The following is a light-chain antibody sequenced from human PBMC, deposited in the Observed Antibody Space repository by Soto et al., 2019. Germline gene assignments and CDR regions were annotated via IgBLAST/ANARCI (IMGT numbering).Light chain of an antibody. CDR2: AAS. V-gene: IGKV1-17*01. CDR1: QGISND. Sequence: DIQLTQSPSSLSASVGDRVTITCRASQGISNDLGWYQQKPGKAPKLLISAASTLHSGVPSRFSGSGSGTEFTLTISSLQPEDFATYYCLQHNSFPRTFGQGTRLEIK. J-gene: IGKJ2*02. CDR3: LQHNSFPRT.